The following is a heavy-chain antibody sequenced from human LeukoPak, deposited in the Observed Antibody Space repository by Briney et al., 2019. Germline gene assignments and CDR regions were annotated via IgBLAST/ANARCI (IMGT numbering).Heavy chain of an antibody. CDR2: IRYDGSNK. CDR3: ARDFWDSSSWYYFDY. Sequence: GGSLRLSCAASGFTFNSYGIHWVRQAPGKGLEWVAFIRYDGSNKYYADSVKGRFTISRDNSKNTLYLQMNSLRAEDTAVYYCARDFWDSSSWYYFDYWGQGTLVTVSS. V-gene: IGHV3-30*02. J-gene: IGHJ4*02. D-gene: IGHD6-13*01. CDR1: GFTFNSYG.